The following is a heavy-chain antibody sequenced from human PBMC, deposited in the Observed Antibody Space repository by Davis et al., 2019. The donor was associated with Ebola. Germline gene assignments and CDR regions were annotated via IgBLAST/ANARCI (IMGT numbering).Heavy chain of an antibody. CDR1: GGTFSSYS. CDR2: SYPSNGNT. V-gene: IGHV1-18*01. Sequence: ASVKVSCKASGGTFSSYSISWVRQAPGQGLEWMGWSYPSNGNTHYAQKFQGRVTMTTDTSTSTAYMDLRSLTNDDTAIYYCVKDFWSDDPGYWGQGTLVTVSS. CDR3: VKDFWSDDPGY. J-gene: IGHJ4*02. D-gene: IGHD3-3*01.